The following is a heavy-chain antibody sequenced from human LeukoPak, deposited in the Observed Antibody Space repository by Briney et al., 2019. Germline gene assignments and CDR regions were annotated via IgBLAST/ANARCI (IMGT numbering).Heavy chain of an antibody. CDR1: GFTLSTYA. CDR3: ARDLYYFGSGSSHYFDY. V-gene: IGHV3-30-3*01. D-gene: IGHD3-10*01. Sequence: PGGSLRLARAASGFTLSTYAVHWVPQAPGKGLGWVAAISSDGNHKHFADSVRGRFTISRDNSKYTLFLQMNSLRAEDTAVYYCARDLYYFGSGSSHYFDYWGQGTLVTVSS. CDR2: ISSDGNHK. J-gene: IGHJ4*02.